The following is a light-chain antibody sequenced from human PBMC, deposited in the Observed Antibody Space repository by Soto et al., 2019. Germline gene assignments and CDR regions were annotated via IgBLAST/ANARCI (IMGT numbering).Light chain of an antibody. V-gene: IGKV3-15*01. CDR1: QSVSSN. CDR2: GAS. Sequence: EIVMTQSPATLSVSPGERATLSRRASQSVSSNLAWYQQKPGQAPRLLIYGASTRATGIPARFSGSGSGTEFTLTISSLQSEDFAVYYCQQYNNWPPEWTFGQGTKVEIK. J-gene: IGKJ1*01. CDR3: QQYNNWPPEWT.